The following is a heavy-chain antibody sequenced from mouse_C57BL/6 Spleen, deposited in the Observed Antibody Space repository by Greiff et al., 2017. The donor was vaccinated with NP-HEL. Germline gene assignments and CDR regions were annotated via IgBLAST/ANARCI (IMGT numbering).Heavy chain of an antibody. CDR2: IYPGDGDT. D-gene: IGHD1-1*01. Sequence: QVQLKQSGPELVKPGASVKISCKASGYAFSSSWMNWVKQRPGKGLEWIGRIYPGDGDTNYNGKFKGKATLTADKSSSTAYMQLSSLTSEDSAVLFCAISVVGHWYALEYRGQGTSVTGPS. J-gene: IGHJ4*01. V-gene: IGHV1-82*01. CDR3: AISVVGHWYALEY. CDR1: GYAFSSSW.